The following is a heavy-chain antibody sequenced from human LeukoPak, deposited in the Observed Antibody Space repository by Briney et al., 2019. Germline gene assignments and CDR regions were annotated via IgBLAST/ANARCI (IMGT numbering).Heavy chain of an antibody. CDR3: ASPIAAAGAFDY. D-gene: IGHD6-13*01. V-gene: IGHV4-34*01. J-gene: IGHJ4*02. CDR2: INHSGST. Sequence: GSLRLSCAASGFTFSNYWMSWIRQPPGKGLEWIGEINHSGSTNYNPSLKSRVTISVDTSKNQFSLKLNSVTAADTAVYYCASPIAAAGAFDYWGQGTLVTVSS. CDR1: GFTFSNYW.